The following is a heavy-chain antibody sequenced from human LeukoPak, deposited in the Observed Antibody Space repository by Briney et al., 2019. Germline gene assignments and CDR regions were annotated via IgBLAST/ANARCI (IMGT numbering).Heavy chain of an antibody. V-gene: IGHV4-59*08. J-gene: IGHJ2*01. CDR3: ARHWKYQPLSRYFDL. CDR1: GGSISSYY. Sequence: SETLSLTCTVSGGSISSYYWGWIRQPPGKGLEWIGYIYYSGSTNYNPSLKSRVTISVDTSKNQFSLKLSSVAAADTAVYYCARHWKYQPLSRYFDLWGRGTLVTVSS. D-gene: IGHD2-2*01. CDR2: IYYSGST.